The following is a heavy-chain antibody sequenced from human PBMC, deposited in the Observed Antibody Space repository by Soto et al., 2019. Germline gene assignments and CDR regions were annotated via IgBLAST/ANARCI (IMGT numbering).Heavy chain of an antibody. Sequence: ASVKVSCKASGYTFTSYGISWVRQAPGQGLEWMGWISAYNGNTNYAQKLQGRVTMTTDTSTSTAYMELRSLRSDDTAVYYCARNRHCSSTSCYTSLDYWGQGTLVTVSS. CDR3: ARNRHCSSTSCYTSLDY. V-gene: IGHV1-18*01. J-gene: IGHJ4*02. CDR1: GYTFTSYG. D-gene: IGHD2-2*02. CDR2: ISAYNGNT.